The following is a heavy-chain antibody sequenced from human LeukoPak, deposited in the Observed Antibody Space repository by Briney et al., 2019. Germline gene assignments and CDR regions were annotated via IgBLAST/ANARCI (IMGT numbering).Heavy chain of an antibody. Sequence: GSLRLSCAASGFTVSSNYMSWVRQAPGKGLEWIGSIYYSGSTYYNPSLKSRVTISVDTSKNQFSLKLSSVTAADTAVYYCARHSPPYYYDSRGWFDPWGQGTLVTVSS. CDR3: ARHSPPYYYDSRGWFDP. J-gene: IGHJ5*02. V-gene: IGHV4-39*01. CDR2: IYYSGST. D-gene: IGHD3-22*01. CDR1: GFTVSSNY.